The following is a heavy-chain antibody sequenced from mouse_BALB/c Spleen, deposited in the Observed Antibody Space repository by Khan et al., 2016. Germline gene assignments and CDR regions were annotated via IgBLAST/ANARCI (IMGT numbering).Heavy chain of an antibody. CDR1: GYTFTTYW. Sequence: QVQLKESGAELAKPGASVKMSCKASGYTFTTYWMHWVKKRPGQGLEWIGYIDPSTGYIEYNQKFKDKAILTTDKSSTTAYMQLSSLTSEDSAVYYGARRGLYGIFVYWGQGTLVTVSA. D-gene: IGHD2-1*01. J-gene: IGHJ3*01. V-gene: IGHV1-7*01. CDR3: ARRGLYGIFVY. CDR2: IDPSTGYI.